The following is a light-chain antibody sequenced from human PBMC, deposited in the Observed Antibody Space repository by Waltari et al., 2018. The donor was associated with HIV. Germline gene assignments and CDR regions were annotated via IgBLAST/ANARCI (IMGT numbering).Light chain of an antibody. V-gene: IGLV1-44*01. CDR2: AN. CDR3: AAWDDSLKSMV. CDR1: SSNIGGGT. J-gene: IGLJ2*01. Sequence: QSVLTQPPSASGTPGQRLTISCSGSSSNIGGGTVNWYQQFTGRAPKLLMSANKRPSGVPDRFSGSKSGTSASLAISGLQSEDEADYYCAAWDDSLKSMVFGGGTKLTVL.